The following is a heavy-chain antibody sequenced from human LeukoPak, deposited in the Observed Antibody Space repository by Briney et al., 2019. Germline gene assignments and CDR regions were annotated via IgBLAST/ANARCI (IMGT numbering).Heavy chain of an antibody. J-gene: IGHJ5*02. Sequence: PGGSLRLSCAASGFTVSNNYMSWVRQAPGKGLEWVSVIYSGGSTYYADSVKGRFTISRDNSKNTLYLQMNSLRAEDTAVYYCARGLYSSGWYRCFDPWGQGTLVTVSS. CDR3: ARGLYSSGWYRCFDP. V-gene: IGHV3-53*01. CDR2: IYSGGST. D-gene: IGHD6-19*01. CDR1: GFTVSNNY.